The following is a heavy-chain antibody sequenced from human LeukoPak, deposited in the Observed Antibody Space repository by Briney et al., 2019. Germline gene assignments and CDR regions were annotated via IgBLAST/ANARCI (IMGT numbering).Heavy chain of an antibody. CDR1: GFTVSSNS. D-gene: IGHD7-27*01. J-gene: IGHJ4*02. V-gene: IGHV3-23*01. Sequence: GGSLRLSCTVSGFTVSSNSMSWVRQAPGKGLEWVSGIGASGSHTYFADSVKGRFSISRDNSKNTVYLQMNSLRAGDTALYFCARDLSSLGLDDWGQGTLVTVSS. CDR2: IGASGSHT. CDR3: ARDLSSLGLDD.